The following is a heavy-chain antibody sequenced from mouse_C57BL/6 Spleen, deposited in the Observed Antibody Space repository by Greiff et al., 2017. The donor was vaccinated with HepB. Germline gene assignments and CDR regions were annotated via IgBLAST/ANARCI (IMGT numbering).Heavy chain of an antibody. CDR1: GYTFTSYW. D-gene: IGHD1-1*01. J-gene: IGHJ4*01. V-gene: IGHV1-55*01. CDR3: ARRTYGSSWDAMDY. CDR2: IYPGSGST. Sequence: QVQLQQPGAELVKPGASVKMSCKASGYTFTSYWITWVKQRPGQGLEWIGDIYPGSGSTNYNEKFKSKATLTVDTSSSTAYMQLSSLTSEDSAVYYCARRTYGSSWDAMDYWGQGTSVTVSS.